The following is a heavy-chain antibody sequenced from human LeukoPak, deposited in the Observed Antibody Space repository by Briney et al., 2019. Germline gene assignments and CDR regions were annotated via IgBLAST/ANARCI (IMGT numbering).Heavy chain of an antibody. D-gene: IGHD2-2*01. J-gene: IGHJ4*02. Sequence: GGSLRLSCAASRFTFSSYWMHWVRQAPGKGLVWVSRINSDGSITTYADSVRGRFIISRDNAKSTLYLQMNSLRAEDTAVYYCASSTQISKYADYWGQGALVTVSS. CDR1: RFTFSSYW. V-gene: IGHV3-74*01. CDR2: INSDGSIT. CDR3: ASSTQISKYADY.